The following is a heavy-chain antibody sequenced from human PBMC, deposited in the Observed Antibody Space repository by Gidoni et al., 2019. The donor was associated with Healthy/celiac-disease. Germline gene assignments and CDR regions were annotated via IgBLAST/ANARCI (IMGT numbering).Heavy chain of an antibody. J-gene: IGHJ4*02. CDR2: INPSGGST. Sequence: QVQLVQSGAEVKKPGASVKVSCKASGYTFTSSYMHWVRQAPGQGLEWMGIINPSGGSTSYAQKFQGRVTMTRDTSTSTVYMELSSLRSEDTAVYYCARERGIVVVITTPHFDYWGQGTLVTVSS. V-gene: IGHV1-46*01. D-gene: IGHD3-22*01. CDR1: GYTFTSSY. CDR3: ARERGIVVVITTPHFDY.